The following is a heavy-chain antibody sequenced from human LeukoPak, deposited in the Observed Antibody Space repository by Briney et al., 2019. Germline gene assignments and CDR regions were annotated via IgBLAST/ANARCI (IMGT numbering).Heavy chain of an antibody. CDR3: AKEVTMIVVVIGAFDI. D-gene: IGHD3-22*01. CDR1: GFTFSSYG. J-gene: IGHJ3*02. Sequence: GRSLRLSCAASGFTFSSYGMHWVRQAPGKGLEGVAVISYDGSNKYYADSVKGRFTISRDNSKNTLYLQMNSLRAEDTAVYYCAKEVTMIVVVIGAFDIWGQGTMVTVSS. CDR2: ISYDGSNK. V-gene: IGHV3-30*18.